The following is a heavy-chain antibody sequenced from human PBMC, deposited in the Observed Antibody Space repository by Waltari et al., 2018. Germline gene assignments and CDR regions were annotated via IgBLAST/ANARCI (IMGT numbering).Heavy chain of an antibody. CDR2: IFTSGSP. Sequence: QVQLQESGPGLVKASETLSLTCSVSGGSISGYFWSWVRKPAGKGLEWIGRIFTSGSPNYNPTLKSRVTMSLDTSNNQFSLSLSSVTAADTGVYYCARHRRLRNKFYYDIDVWDQGTTVSLSS. CDR1: GGSISGYF. D-gene: IGHD3-16*01. CDR3: ARHRRLRNKFYYDIDV. V-gene: IGHV4-4*07. J-gene: IGHJ6*02.